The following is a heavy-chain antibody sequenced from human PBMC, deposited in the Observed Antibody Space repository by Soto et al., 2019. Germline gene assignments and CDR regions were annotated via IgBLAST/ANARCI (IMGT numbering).Heavy chain of an antibody. D-gene: IGHD2-21*01. CDR2: ISSSSSST. CDR3: ARDRGVVSIFGGNYGMDA. J-gene: IGHJ6*02. CDR1: GFIFRDFY. Sequence: QVQLLESGGGLVKPGGSLRLSCAASGFIFRDFYMSGILQVPGKGLEWLSKISSSSSSTEYADSVKGRFTISRDNARNSLYLQMSSLRAEDTAVYSCARDRGVVSIFGGNYGMDAWGQGTTVTVSS. V-gene: IGHV3-11*06.